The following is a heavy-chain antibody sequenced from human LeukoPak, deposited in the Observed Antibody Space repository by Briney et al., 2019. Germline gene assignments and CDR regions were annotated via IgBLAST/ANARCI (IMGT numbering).Heavy chain of an antibody. CDR1: GFTFSSYG. V-gene: IGHV3-23*01. Sequence: GGSLRLSCAASGFTFSSYGMHWVRQAPGKGLEWVSSISASGGSTFYADSVKGRFTISRDNSKNTLFLQMNSLRAEDTAVYYCPKGASSTWFDPWGQGTLVTVSS. CDR3: PKGASSTWFDP. D-gene: IGHD2-2*01. J-gene: IGHJ5*02. CDR2: ISASGGST.